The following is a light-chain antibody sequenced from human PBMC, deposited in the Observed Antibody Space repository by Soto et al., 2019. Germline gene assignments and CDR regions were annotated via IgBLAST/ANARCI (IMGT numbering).Light chain of an antibody. CDR1: NMGSKS. V-gene: IGLV3-21*04. Sequence: SYELTQPPSVSVAQGKTARITCGGNNMGSKSVHWYQQKPGQAPVLVIYYDSDRPSGIPERFSGFNSRYTATLPISRVEAGDEADYYCQVWDCCSDRDLVFGGGTKLNVL. J-gene: IGLJ2*01. CDR3: QVWDCCSDRDLV. CDR2: YDS.